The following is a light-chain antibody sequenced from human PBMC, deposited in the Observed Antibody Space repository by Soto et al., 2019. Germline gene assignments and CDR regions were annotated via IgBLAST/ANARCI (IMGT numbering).Light chain of an antibody. CDR2: EVS. V-gene: IGLV2-14*01. Sequence: QSVLTQPASVSGSPGQSITISCTGTSSDVGGYNYVSWYQLHPGKAPKLMVYEVSNRPSGVSNRFSGSKSGSTASLTISGLQGEDEADYYCSSYTSSTAYVFGTGTKVTVL. J-gene: IGLJ1*01. CDR1: SSDVGGYNY. CDR3: SSYTSSTAYV.